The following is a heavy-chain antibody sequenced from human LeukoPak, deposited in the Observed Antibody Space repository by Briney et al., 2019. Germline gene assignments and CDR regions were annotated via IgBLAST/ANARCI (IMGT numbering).Heavy chain of an antibody. J-gene: IGHJ4*02. CDR1: GYTFTGYY. Sequence: GASVKVSCKASGYTFTGYYMHWGRQAPGQGLEWMGWINANSSGTNYVQKFQGRGTMTKDTSISTAYMELSRLRSDDTAVYYCAREDSGSYGVAGYWGQGTLVTVSS. V-gene: IGHV1-2*02. D-gene: IGHD6-19*01. CDR3: AREDSGSYGVAGY. CDR2: INANSSGT.